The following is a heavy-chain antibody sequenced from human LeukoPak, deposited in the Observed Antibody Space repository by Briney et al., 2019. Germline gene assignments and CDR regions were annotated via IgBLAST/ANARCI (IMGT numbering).Heavy chain of an antibody. CDR3: ARAYCSSTSCYLWDY. D-gene: IGHD2-2*01. Sequence: PGGSLRLSCAASGFTFSSYAMHWVRQAPGKGLEWVAVISYDGSNKYYADSVKGRFTISRDNSKNALYLQMNSLRAEDTAVYYCARAYCSSTSCYLWDYWGQGTLVTVSS. J-gene: IGHJ4*02. V-gene: IGHV3-30-3*01. CDR1: GFTFSSYA. CDR2: ISYDGSNK.